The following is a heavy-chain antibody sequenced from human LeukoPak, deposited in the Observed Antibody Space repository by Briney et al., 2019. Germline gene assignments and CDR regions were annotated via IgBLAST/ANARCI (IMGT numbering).Heavy chain of an antibody. V-gene: IGHV3-11*01. J-gene: IGHJ3*02. CDR1: GFTFSDYY. Sequence: PGGSLRLSCTASGFTFSDYYMSWIRQAPGKGLEWIAYISSRGDTIYYADSVKGRFTISRDSAMNSIYLQMNRLKVEDTALYYCAGEEVGTVSAFNIWGRGTTVTVSS. D-gene: IGHD1-26*01. CDR2: ISSRGDTI. CDR3: AGEEVGTVSAFNI.